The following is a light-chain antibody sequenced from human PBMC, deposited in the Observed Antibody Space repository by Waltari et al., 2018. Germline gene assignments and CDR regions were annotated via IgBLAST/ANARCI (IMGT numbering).Light chain of an antibody. CDR3: QQYNNWPRT. V-gene: IGKV3D-15*01. CDR1: QTVSSN. J-gene: IGKJ1*01. CDR2: GAS. Sequence: EIVMTQSPATLSVSPGERATLSCRASQTVSSNLAWYQQKPGQAPRILSYGASTRATGVPARFSGGGSGAEFTLTISSLQSEDFAVYYCQQYNNWPRTFGLGTKVEI.